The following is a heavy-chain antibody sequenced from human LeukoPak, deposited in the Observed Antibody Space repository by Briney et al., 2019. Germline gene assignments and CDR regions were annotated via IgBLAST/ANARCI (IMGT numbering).Heavy chain of an antibody. D-gene: IGHD6-19*01. CDR3: ARASGMAVAGTSYLDY. J-gene: IGHJ4*02. V-gene: IGHV1-2*02. Sequence: GASVKVSCKASGYTFTNYYMHWVRQAPGQGLEWMGWINPNSGGTNSAQTYQDRVTLTTDTSISTAYMELSSLRSDDRDVYYCARASGMAVAGTSYLDYWGQGTLVTVSS. CDR1: GYTFTNYY. CDR2: INPNSGGT.